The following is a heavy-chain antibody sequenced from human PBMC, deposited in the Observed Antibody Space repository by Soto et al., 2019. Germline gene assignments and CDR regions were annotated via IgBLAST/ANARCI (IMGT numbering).Heavy chain of an antibody. J-gene: IGHJ6*03. Sequence: QVQLVESGGGLVKPGGSLRLSCAASEFTFSDYYMSWIRQSPGKGLEWVAYISSSGSNINYADSVKGRFTISRDNAKNALYRQMRSLGTEDTAVYYCAREVTLWSGSLVWPGYNYCMDVWGKGTTVTVSS. CDR3: AREVTLWSGSLVWPGYNYCMDV. CDR2: ISSSGSNI. CDR1: EFTFSDYY. D-gene: IGHD3-3*01. V-gene: IGHV3-11*01.